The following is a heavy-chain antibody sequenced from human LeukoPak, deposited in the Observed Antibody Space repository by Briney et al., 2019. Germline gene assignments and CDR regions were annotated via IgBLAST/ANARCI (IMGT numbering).Heavy chain of an antibody. CDR1: GGSISSSSYY. Sequence: SETLSLTCTVSGGSISSSSYYWGWIRQPPGKGLEWIGSIYYSGSTYYNPSLKSRVTISVGTSKNQFSLKLNSVTAADTAVYYCARVYGAGYDFRGAFDIWGQGTMVTVSS. J-gene: IGHJ3*02. CDR3: ARVYGAGYDFRGAFDI. V-gene: IGHV4-39*07. CDR2: IYYSGST. D-gene: IGHD5-12*01.